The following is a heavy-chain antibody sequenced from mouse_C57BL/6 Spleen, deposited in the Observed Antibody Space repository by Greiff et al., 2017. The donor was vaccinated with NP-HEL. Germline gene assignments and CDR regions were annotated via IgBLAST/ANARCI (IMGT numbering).Heavy chain of an antibody. D-gene: IGHD1-1*01. Sequence: EVQGVESGGGLVQPKGSLKLSCAASGFTFNTYAMHWVRQAPGKGLEWVARIRSKSSNYATYYADSVKDRFTISRDDSQSMLYLQMNNLKTEDTAMYYCVREGYYGSCYAMDYWGQGTSVTVSS. CDR3: VREGYYGSCYAMDY. J-gene: IGHJ4*01. CDR2: IRSKSSNYAT. V-gene: IGHV10-3*01. CDR1: GFTFNTYA.